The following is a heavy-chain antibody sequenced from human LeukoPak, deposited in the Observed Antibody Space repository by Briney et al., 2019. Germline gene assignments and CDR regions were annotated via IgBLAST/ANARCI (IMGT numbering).Heavy chain of an antibody. CDR1: GGSISSDVYY. J-gene: IGHJ4*02. CDR2: IYTSGST. V-gene: IGHV4-61*02. CDR3: ARDPLFDY. Sequence: SETLSLTCSVSGGSISSDVYYWSWIRQPAGKGLEWIGRIYTSGSTNYNPSLKSRVTMSVDTSKNQFSLKLSSVTAADTAVYYCARDPLFDYWGQGTLVTVSS.